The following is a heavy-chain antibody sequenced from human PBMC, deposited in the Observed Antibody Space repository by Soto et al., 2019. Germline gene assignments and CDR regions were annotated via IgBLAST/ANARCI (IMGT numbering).Heavy chain of an antibody. D-gene: IGHD2-15*01. Sequence: QVQLVQSGAEVKKPGASVKVSCKASGYTFTSYAMHWVRQAPGQRLEWMGWINAGNGNTKYSQKFQGRVTITRDTAASTAYMELSSLRSEDTAVYYCARECSGGSCYEYWGQGTLVTVSS. CDR1: GYTFTSYA. V-gene: IGHV1-3*01. J-gene: IGHJ4*02. CDR3: ARECSGGSCYEY. CDR2: INAGNGNT.